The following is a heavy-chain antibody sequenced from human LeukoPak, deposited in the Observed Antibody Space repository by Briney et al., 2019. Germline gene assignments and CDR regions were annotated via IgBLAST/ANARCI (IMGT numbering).Heavy chain of an antibody. CDR2: IKQDGSEK. CDR3: ARGANWNYHFDY. D-gene: IGHD1-7*01. CDR1: GFTFSSYW. V-gene: IGHV3-7*01. J-gene: IGHJ4*02. Sequence: GGSLRLSCVASGFTFSSYWMSWVRQAPGKGLEWVANIKQDGSEKYYVDSVKGRFTISRDNSKNTLYLQMNSLRAEDTAVYYCARGANWNYHFDYWGQGTLVTVSS.